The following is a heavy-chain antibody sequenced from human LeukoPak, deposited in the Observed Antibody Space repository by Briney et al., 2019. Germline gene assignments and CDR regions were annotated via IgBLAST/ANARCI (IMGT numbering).Heavy chain of an antibody. CDR3: ARGDRVWHF. CDR2: IHPNSGGT. Sequence: ASAKVSCKASGYSFTDGYMHWVRQAPGQGPEWMGWIHPNSGGTNYAQKFQGRVALTRDTSIRTAYMELTSLRSDDTAVYFCARGDRVWHFWGQGTLVTVSS. J-gene: IGHJ4*02. CDR1: GYSFTDGY. V-gene: IGHV1-2*02.